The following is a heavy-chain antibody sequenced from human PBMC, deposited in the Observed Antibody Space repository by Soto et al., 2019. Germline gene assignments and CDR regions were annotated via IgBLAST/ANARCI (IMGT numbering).Heavy chain of an antibody. V-gene: IGHV1-69*08. J-gene: IGHJ6*02. CDR2: IITVLGTT. Sequence: QVQLVQSGAELKKTGSSVKVSCRASGDTFSSYAVNWVRQAPGRGLEWMGRIITVLGTTDYAQKFKGRVTVTAEKTTNTVYMEPSSLRSEDTAVYYCARRRYCGYDCYHKHYYGMDVWGQGTTVTVAS. CDR3: ARRRYCGYDCYHKHYYGMDV. D-gene: IGHD2-21*01. CDR1: GDTFSSYA.